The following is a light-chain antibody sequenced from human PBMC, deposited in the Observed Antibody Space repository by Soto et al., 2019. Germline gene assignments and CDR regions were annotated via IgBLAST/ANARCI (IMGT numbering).Light chain of an antibody. CDR3: QQYDSYPYS. Sequence: DIQMTQSPSTLSASVGDRVTITCRASQSLSSWLAWYQQKPGKAPKLLIYDASSLESGVPSRFRGSGSGTEFTLATRGLQPHDFAAYYCQQYDSYPYSFGPGTKREIK. CDR2: DAS. CDR1: QSLSSW. J-gene: IGKJ2*03. V-gene: IGKV1-5*01.